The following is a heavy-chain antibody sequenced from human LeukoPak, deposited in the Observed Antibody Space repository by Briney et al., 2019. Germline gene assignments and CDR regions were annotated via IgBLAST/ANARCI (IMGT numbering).Heavy chain of an antibody. D-gene: IGHD3-22*01. CDR2: ISSSGSTI. CDR1: GFTFSDYY. V-gene: IGHV3-11*01. CDR3: ARVEYYYDSSGYPDY. J-gene: IGHJ4*02. Sequence: GSLRLSCAASGFTFSDYYMSWIRQAPGKGLEWVSYISSSGSTIYYADSVKGRFTVSRDNAKNSLYLQMNSLRAEDTAVYYCARVEYYYDSSGYPDYWGQGTLVTVSS.